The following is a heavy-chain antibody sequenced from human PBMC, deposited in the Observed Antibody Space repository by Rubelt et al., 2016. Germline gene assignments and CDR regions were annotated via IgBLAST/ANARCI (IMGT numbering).Heavy chain of an antibody. D-gene: IGHD5-18*01. J-gene: IGHJ4*02. Sequence: QVQLQESGPGLVKPSETLSLTCTLSGGSIRSYYWSWIRQPPGKGLGWIGYIYYTGPTHYNPHLQSRVTISVTTSKNQFSLKRGSVTAADTAVYYCASRGYNYGRSFDYWGQGTLVTVSS. CDR2: IYYTGPT. CDR3: ASRGYNYGRSFDY. CDR1: GGSIRSYY. V-gene: IGHV4-59*01.